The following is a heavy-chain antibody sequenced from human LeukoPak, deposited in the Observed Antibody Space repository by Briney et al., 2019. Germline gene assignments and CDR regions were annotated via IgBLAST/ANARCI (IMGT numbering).Heavy chain of an antibody. CDR3: ARRKYCSGGSCRLPDY. CDR2: INQSGST. D-gene: IGHD2-15*01. J-gene: IGHJ4*02. V-gene: IGHV4-34*01. CDR1: GGSISGYY. Sequence: SETLSLTCAVYGGSISGYYWSWISQHPGKGLEWHGVINQSGSTTYNPSLRSRAPISVHTSKNQFSLKLSSVTAADTAVYHCARRKYCSGGSCRLPDYWGQGTLVTVSS.